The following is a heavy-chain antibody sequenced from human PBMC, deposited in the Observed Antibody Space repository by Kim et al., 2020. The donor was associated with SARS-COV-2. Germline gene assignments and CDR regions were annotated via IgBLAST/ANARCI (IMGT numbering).Heavy chain of an antibody. CDR2: IWYDGSKK. D-gene: IGHD3-16*01. CDR3: ARDSAGGAGEPLYH. J-gene: IGHJ1*01. V-gene: IGHV3-33*01. Sequence: GGSLRLSCVGSGFTFKNYGLHWVRQAPGKGLEWVAVIWYDGSKKFYSDSLKGRFAISRDNSKNTLYLQMNGLGVEDTALYFCARDSAGGAGEPLYHWGEG. CDR1: GFTFKNYG.